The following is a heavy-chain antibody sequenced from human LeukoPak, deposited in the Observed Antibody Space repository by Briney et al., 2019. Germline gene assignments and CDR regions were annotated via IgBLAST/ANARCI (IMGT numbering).Heavy chain of an antibody. CDR1: GFTFSSYA. D-gene: IGHD3-3*01. CDR3: ARDRGGDFWSGYYGSAYYFDY. V-gene: IGHV3-30-3*01. CDR2: ISYDGSNK. J-gene: IGHJ4*02. Sequence: GRSLRLSCAASGFTFSSYAMHWVRQAPGKGLEWVAVISYDGSNKYYADSVKGRFTISRDNSKNTLYLQMNSLRAEDTAVYYCARDRGGDFWSGYYGSAYYFDYWGQGTLVTVSS.